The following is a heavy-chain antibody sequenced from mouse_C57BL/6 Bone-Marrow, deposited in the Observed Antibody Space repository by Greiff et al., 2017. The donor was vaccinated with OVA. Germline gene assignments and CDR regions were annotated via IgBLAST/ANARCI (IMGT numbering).Heavy chain of an antibody. V-gene: IGHV1-53*01. J-gene: IGHJ1*03. D-gene: IGHD2-1*01. CDR2: INPSNGGT. CDR1: GYTFTSYW. CDR3: ARSRYGNYRYFDV. Sequence: QVQLQQPGTELVKPGASVKLSCKASGYTFTSYWMHWVKQRPGQGLEWIGNINPSNGGTNYNEKFKSKATLTVDKSSSTAYMQLSSLTSEDSAVYFCARSRYGNYRYFDVWGTGTTVTVSS.